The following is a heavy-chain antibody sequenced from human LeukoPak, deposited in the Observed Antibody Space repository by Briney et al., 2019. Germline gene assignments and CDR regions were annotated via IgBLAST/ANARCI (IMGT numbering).Heavy chain of an antibody. CDR1: GYTFTSYG. Sequence: ASVKVSCKASGYTFTSYGISWVRQAPGQGLEWMGWISAYSGDTNYAQKFQGRVTMTRNTSISTAYMELSSLRSEDTAVYYCARGGLLEWLLYYYYYYGMDVWGQGTTVTVSS. J-gene: IGHJ6*02. V-gene: IGHV1-18*01. CDR2: ISAYSGDT. CDR3: ARGGLLEWLLYYYYYYGMDV. D-gene: IGHD3-3*01.